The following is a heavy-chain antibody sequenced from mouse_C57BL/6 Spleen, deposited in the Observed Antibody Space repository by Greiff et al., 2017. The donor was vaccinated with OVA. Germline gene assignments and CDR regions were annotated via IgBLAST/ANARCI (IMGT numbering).Heavy chain of an antibody. J-gene: IGHJ1*03. CDR1: GYTFTEYN. CDR3: ARPPNYCGSSYWYFDV. CDR2: INPNNGGT. D-gene: IGHD1-1*01. V-gene: IGHV1-22*01. Sequence: EVQLQQSGPELVKPGASVTMSCKASGYTFTEYNMQCVKQSHGKSLVWIGYINPNNGGTSYNQTFKGKATLTVNKSSSTAYMELRSLTSEDSAVYYCARPPNYCGSSYWYFDVWGTGTTVTVSS.